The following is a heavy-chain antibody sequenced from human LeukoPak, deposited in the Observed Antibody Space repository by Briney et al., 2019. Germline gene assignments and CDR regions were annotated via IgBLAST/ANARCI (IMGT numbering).Heavy chain of an antibody. D-gene: IGHD2-8*01. CDR3: ARAGRGYCTSGVCYTDY. Sequence: SETLSLTCTVSGYSISSGYSWGWIRQPPGKGLEWVGTIYHSGSTYYNPSLKSRVTMSVDTSKNQFSLKLSSVTAADTAVYYCARAGRGYCTSGVCYTDYWGQGTLVTVSS. J-gene: IGHJ4*02. CDR1: GYSISSGYS. V-gene: IGHV4-38-2*02. CDR2: IYHSGST.